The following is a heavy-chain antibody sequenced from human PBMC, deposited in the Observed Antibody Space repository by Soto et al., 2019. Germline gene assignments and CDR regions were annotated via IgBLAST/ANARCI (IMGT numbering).Heavy chain of an antibody. CDR2: IYTCGIT. CDR1: GGSISSYY. Sequence: SSETVSLIFTVSGGSISSYYWSWIRPPAGQVLEWIGRIYTCGITHFKHALESRVNIASDTARNPFPLTVTSLTAADTAVYYWSRARKSAYIKGGFDSWGQGAQVTVSS. D-gene: IGHD5-18*01. V-gene: IGHV4-4*07. J-gene: IGHJ4*02. CDR3: SRARKSAYIKGGFDS.